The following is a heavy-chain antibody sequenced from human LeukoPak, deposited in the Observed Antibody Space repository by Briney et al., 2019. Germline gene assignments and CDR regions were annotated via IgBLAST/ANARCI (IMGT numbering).Heavy chain of an antibody. Sequence: PGGSLRLSCAASGFTFSSYSMNWVRQAPGKGLERVSSISSSSSYIYYADSVKGRFTISRDNAKNSLYLQMNSLRAEDTAVYYCARRIIGYCSGGSCSSFDYWGQGTLVTVSS. V-gene: IGHV3-21*01. CDR1: GFTFSSYS. D-gene: IGHD2-15*01. CDR2: ISSSSSYI. CDR3: ARRIIGYCSGGSCSSFDY. J-gene: IGHJ4*02.